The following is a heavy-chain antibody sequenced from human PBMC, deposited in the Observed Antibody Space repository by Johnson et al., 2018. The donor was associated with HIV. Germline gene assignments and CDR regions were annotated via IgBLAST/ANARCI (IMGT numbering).Heavy chain of an antibody. D-gene: IGHD1-26*01. J-gene: IGHJ3*02. Sequence: QVQLVESGGGVVQPGGSLRLSCAASRFTFSSYGMHWVRQAPGKGLEWVAFIRYDGSNKYYGDSVRGRFTISRDNSKNTLYMQMNSLRAEDTAVYYCAKAGQWELRAFDIWGQGTMVTVSS. CDR3: AKAGQWELRAFDI. CDR2: IRYDGSNK. V-gene: IGHV3-30*02. CDR1: RFTFSSYG.